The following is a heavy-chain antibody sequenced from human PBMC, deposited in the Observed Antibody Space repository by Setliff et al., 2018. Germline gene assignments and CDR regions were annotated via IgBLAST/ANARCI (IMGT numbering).Heavy chain of an antibody. CDR3: AKGNLGYCSGGICNPFDY. CDR2: IHYRGNT. V-gene: IGHV4-61*05. CDR1: GGSISSNSHY. D-gene: IGHD2-15*01. Sequence: PSETLSLTCTVSGGSISSNSHYWSWIRQPPGKGLEWIGYIHYRGNTHYNPSLKSRVTISVDTSKNQLSLRLTAVTAADTAVYYCAKGNLGYCSGGICNPFDYWGQGSLVTVSS. J-gene: IGHJ4*02.